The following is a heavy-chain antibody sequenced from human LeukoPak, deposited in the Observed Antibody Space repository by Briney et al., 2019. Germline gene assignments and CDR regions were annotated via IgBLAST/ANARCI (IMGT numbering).Heavy chain of an antibody. J-gene: IGHJ6*02. CDR3: ARVNGVAVAPYYYYYGLDV. V-gene: IGHV4-4*02. CDR2: ISDSGTT. CDR1: GGSISSSNW. Sequence: SETLSLTCAVSGGSISSSNWWSWVRQPPGKGLEWVGFISDSGTTNFNPSLRSRVTLSVDKSKNQFSLRLNSVTAADTAIYYCARVNGVAVAPYYYYYGLDVWGPGTTVIVSS. D-gene: IGHD2-21*01.